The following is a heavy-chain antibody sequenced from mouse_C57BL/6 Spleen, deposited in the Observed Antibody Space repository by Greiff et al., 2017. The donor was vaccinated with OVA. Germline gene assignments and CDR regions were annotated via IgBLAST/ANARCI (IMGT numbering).Heavy chain of an antibody. CDR2: IYPGDGDT. Sequence: QVQLKQSGPELVKPGASVKISCKASGYAFSSSWMNWVKQRPGKGLEWIGRIYPGDGDTNYNGKFKGKATLTADKSSSTAYMQLSSLTSEDSAVYFCARGTISYAMDDWGQGTSVTVSS. CDR3: ARGTISYAMDD. V-gene: IGHV1-82*01. D-gene: IGHD1-1*01. CDR1: GYAFSSSW. J-gene: IGHJ4*01.